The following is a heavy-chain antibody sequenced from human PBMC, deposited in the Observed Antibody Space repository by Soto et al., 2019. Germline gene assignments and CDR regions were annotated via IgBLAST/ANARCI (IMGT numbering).Heavy chain of an antibody. J-gene: IGHJ4*02. CDR1: GFTFSSYG. V-gene: IGHV3-30*03. Sequence: PGGSLRLSCAASGFTFSSYGKHWVRQAPGKGLEWVAVISYDGSNKYYADSVKGRFTISRDNSKNTLYLQMNSLRAEDTAVFYCSIDLYYYDSSGYYFPTYYFVYRGQET. CDR3: SIDLYYYDSSGYYFPTYYFVY. D-gene: IGHD3-22*01. CDR2: ISYDGSNK.